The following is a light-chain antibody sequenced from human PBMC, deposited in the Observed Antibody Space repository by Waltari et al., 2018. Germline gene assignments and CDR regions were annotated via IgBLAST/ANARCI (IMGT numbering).Light chain of an antibody. CDR2: AAS. V-gene: IGKV1-39*01. CDR1: QSISSY. Sequence: DIQMTQSPSSLSASVGDRVTITCRASQSISSYLNWYQQKPGTAPKLLIYAASSLQSGVPSRFSGSGSGTDFTLTINSLQPEDFATYYCQQSYSTPYTFGQGTKLEIK. CDR3: QQSYSTPYT. J-gene: IGKJ2*01.